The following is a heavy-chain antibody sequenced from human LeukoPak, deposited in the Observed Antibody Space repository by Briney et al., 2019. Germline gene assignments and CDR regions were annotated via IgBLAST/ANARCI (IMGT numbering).Heavy chain of an antibody. CDR1: GYTFTSYY. V-gene: IGHV1-46*01. CDR2: INPSGGST. D-gene: IGHD5-24*01. CDR3: ARDAWTRDGYNDY. Sequence: ASVKVSCKASGYTFTSYYMHWVRQAPGQGLEWMGIINPSGGSTSYAQRFQGRVTMTRDTSTSTVYMELGSLRSEDTAVYYCARDAWTRDGYNDYWGQGTLVTVPS. J-gene: IGHJ4*02.